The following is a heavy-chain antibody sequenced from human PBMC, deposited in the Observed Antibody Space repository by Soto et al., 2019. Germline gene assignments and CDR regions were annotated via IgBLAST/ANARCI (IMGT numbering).Heavy chain of an antibody. CDR3: AHSMGFGDLTKAHYYYMDV. V-gene: IGHV2-5*02. CDR2: IYWDDDK. D-gene: IGHD3-10*01. J-gene: IGHJ6*03. Sequence: SGPTLVKPTQTLTLTCTFSGFSLSTSGVGVGWIRQPPGKALEWLALIYWDDDKRYSPSLKGRLTITKDTSKNQVVLTMTNMDPVDTATYYCAHSMGFGDLTKAHYYYMDVWGKGTTVTVSS. CDR1: GFSLSTSGVG.